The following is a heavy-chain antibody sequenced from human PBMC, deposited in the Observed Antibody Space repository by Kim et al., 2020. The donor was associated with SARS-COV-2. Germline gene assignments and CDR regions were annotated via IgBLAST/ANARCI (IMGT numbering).Heavy chain of an antibody. CDR2: IDSDGSGT. J-gene: IGHJ6*02. CDR3: GRALVKRASSRRAGYLFHGMDV. V-gene: IGHV3-74*01. D-gene: IGHD6-13*01. CDR1: GFNATDYW. Sequence: GGSLRLSCAASGFNATDYWMYWVRQGPGKGLVWVSRIDSDGSGTKYADSVKGRFTISRDDAKNTVYLQMDSLRAEDTAVYFCGRALVKRASSRRAGYLFHGMDVWGQGTTVAVSS.